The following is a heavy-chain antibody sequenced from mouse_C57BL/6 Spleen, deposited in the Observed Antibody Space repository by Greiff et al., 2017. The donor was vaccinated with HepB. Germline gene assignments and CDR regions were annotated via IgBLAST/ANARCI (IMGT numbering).Heavy chain of an antibody. CDR1: GYSITSDY. J-gene: IGHJ1*03. D-gene: IGHD1-1*01. V-gene: IGHV3-8*01. Sequence: EVQLQQSGPGLAKPSQTLSLTCSVTGYSITSDYWNWIRKFPGNKLEYMGYISYSGSTYYNPSLKSRISITRDTSKNQYYLQLNSVTTEDTATYYCARSLDYYGSSYVRYFDVWGTGTTVTVSS. CDR3: ARSLDYYGSSYVRYFDV. CDR2: ISYSGST.